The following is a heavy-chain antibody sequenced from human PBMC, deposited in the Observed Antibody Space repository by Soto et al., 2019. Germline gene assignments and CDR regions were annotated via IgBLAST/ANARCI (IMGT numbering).Heavy chain of an antibody. CDR2: IESGGST. Sequence: EVQLVETGGGVIQRGGSLRLSCNAYGFTVNSSYMSWVRQAPGMGLEWVAVIESGGSTHYADSVKGRFTISRDNSKNMIYLQLYTLRADDTAVYYCAKDLGPLRLLNYYFDGLDVWGQGTTVTVSS. CDR3: AKDLGPLRLLNYYFDGLDV. CDR1: GFTVNSSY. D-gene: IGHD2-15*01. J-gene: IGHJ6*02. V-gene: IGHV3-53*02.